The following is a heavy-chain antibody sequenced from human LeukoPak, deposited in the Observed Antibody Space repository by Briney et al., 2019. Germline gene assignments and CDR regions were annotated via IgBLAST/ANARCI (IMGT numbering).Heavy chain of an antibody. CDR1: GGSISSYY. Sequence: SETLSLTCTVSGGSISSYYWSWIRQPPGKGLEWIGYIYYSGSTNYNPSLKSRATISVDTSKNQFSLKLSSVTAADTAVYYCARAPEYGDEDYWGQGTLVTVSS. V-gene: IGHV4-59*01. CDR3: ARAPEYGDEDY. CDR2: IYYSGST. J-gene: IGHJ4*02. D-gene: IGHD4-17*01.